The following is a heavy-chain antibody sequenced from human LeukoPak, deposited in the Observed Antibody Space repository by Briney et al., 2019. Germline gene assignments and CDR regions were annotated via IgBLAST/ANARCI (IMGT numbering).Heavy chain of an antibody. D-gene: IGHD3-22*01. V-gene: IGHV4-39*01. CDR3: ARPHYYDSSGYTYYFDY. J-gene: IGHJ4*02. CDR1: GGSISSSSYY. Sequence: SETLSLTCTVSGGSISSSSYYWGWIRQRPGKGLEWIGSIYYSGSTYYNPSLKSRVTISVDTSKNQFSLKLSSVTAADTAVYYCARPHYYDSSGYTYYFDYWGQGTLVTVSS. CDR2: IYYSGST.